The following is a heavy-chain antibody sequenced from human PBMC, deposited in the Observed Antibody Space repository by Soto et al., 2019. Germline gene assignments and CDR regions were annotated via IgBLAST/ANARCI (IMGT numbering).Heavy chain of an antibody. CDR1: GYTFTSFY. CDR3: ARAQPRIPTSGEEDY. Sequence: ASVKVSCKASGYTFTSFYMHWVRQAPGQGPEWVGIINPYGGSTSYAQNFQGRISMTSDTSTNTVYMELSNLRSDDTAVYYCARAQPRIPTSGEEDYWSQGTLVTVSS. CDR2: INPYGGST. D-gene: IGHD2-2*02. J-gene: IGHJ4*02. V-gene: IGHV1-46*01.